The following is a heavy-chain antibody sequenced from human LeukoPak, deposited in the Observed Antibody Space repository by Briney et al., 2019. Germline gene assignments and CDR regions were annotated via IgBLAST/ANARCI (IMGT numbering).Heavy chain of an antibody. D-gene: IGHD3-10*01. Sequence: TGGSLRLSCAASGFTFSSYWMHWVRQAPGKGLVWVSRIDSDGSSTSYADSVKGRFTISRDNAKNTLYLQMNSLRAEDTAVYYFAREGARFDDAFDIWGQGTMVTVSS. CDR3: AREGARFDDAFDI. CDR2: IDSDGSST. J-gene: IGHJ3*02. CDR1: GFTFSSYW. V-gene: IGHV3-74*01.